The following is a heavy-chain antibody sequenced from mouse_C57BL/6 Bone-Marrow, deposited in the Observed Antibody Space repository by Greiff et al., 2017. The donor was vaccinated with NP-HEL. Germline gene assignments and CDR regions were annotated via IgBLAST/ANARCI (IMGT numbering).Heavy chain of an antibody. CDR2: IDPSDSYT. J-gene: IGHJ3*01. Sequence: QVHVKQPGAELVMPGASVKLSCKASGYTFTSYWMHWVKQRPGQGLEWIGEIDPSDSYTNYNQKFKGKSTLTVDKSSSTAYMQLSSLTSEDSAVYDCAREWDFWFAYWGQGTLVTVSA. V-gene: IGHV1-69*01. CDR1: GYTFTSYW. D-gene: IGHD1-3*01. CDR3: AREWDFWFAY.